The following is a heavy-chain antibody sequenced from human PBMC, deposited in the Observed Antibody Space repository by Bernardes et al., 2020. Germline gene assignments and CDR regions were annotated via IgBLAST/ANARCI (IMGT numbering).Heavy chain of an antibody. V-gene: IGHV3-33*01. CDR3: ARGETVYQLRVYFYYGMDV. CDR1: GFTFSSYG. D-gene: IGHD2-2*01. CDR2: IWYDGSNK. Sequence: GGSLRLSCAASGFTFSSYGMHWVRQAPGKGLEWVAVIWYDGSNKYYADSVKGRFTISRDNSKNTLYLQMNSLRAEDTAVYYCARGETVYQLRVYFYYGMDVWGKGTTVTVSS. J-gene: IGHJ6*04.